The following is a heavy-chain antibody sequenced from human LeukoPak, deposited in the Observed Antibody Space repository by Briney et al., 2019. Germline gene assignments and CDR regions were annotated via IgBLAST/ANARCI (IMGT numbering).Heavy chain of an antibody. Sequence: GRSLRLSCAASGFIFNTYSMNWVRQAPGKGLEWVSSISSGSTYIYYSDSVKGRFTISRDNAQNSLYLQMNSLRAEDTAVYYCATDQGSSWRTGLDYWGQGALVTVSS. CDR2: ISSGSTYI. CDR1: GFIFNTYS. D-gene: IGHD6-13*01. J-gene: IGHJ4*02. V-gene: IGHV3-21*01. CDR3: ATDQGSSWRTGLDY.